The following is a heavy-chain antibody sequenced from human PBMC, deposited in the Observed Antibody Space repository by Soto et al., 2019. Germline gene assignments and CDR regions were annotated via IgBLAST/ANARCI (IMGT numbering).Heavy chain of an antibody. D-gene: IGHD3-3*01. J-gene: IGHJ6*02. CDR2: MNPNSGNT. Sequence: APVKVSCKASGYTFTSYDINWVRQATGQGLEWMGWMNPNSGNTGYAQKFQGRVTMTRNTSISTAYMELSSLRSEDTAVYYCARGLRFLEWLDYYYYYGMDVWGQGTTVTVSS. CDR1: GYTFTSYD. CDR3: ARGLRFLEWLDYYYYYGMDV. V-gene: IGHV1-8*01.